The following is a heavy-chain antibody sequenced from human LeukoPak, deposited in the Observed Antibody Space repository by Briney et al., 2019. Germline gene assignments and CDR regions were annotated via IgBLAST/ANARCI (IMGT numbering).Heavy chain of an antibody. D-gene: IGHD2-15*01. CDR1: GGSISSGNYY. J-gene: IGHJ6*03. V-gene: IGHV4-61*02. Sequence: SETLSLTCTVSGGSISSGNYYYSWIRQPAGKGLEWLGRIYTSGSTNYNPSLKSRVTISVDTSKNQFSLKLSSVTAADTAVYYCARGIVVVAQLGFYFYYMDVWGKGTTVTVSS. CDR2: IYTSGST. CDR3: ARGIVVVAQLGFYFYYMDV.